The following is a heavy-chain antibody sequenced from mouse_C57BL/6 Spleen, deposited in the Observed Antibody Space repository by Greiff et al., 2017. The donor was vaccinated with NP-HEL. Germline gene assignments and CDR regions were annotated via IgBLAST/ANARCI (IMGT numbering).Heavy chain of an antibody. CDR1: GYSITSGYY. J-gene: IGHJ1*03. V-gene: IGHV3-6*01. Sequence: EVKVEESGPGLVKPSQSLSLTCSVTGYSITSGYYWNWIRQFPGNKLEWMGYISYDGSNNYNPSLKNRISITRDTAKNQFFLKLNSVTTEDTATYYCARALIYYDYAWYFDVWGTGTTVTVSS. CDR3: ARALIYYDYAWYFDV. D-gene: IGHD2-4*01. CDR2: ISYDGSN.